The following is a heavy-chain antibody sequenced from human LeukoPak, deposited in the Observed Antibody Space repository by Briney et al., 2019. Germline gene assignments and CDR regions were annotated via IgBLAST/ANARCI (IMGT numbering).Heavy chain of an antibody. V-gene: IGHV4-59*11. J-gene: IGHJ5*02. CDR1: GGSISSHY. Sequence: PSDTLSLTCTVSGGSISSHYWSSIRQPPGKGLEWIGYIYYSGSTNYNPSLKSRVTISADTSKNQFSLKLSSVTAADTAVYYCARDRYDSSVDNWFDPWGQGTLVTVSS. D-gene: IGHD3-22*01. CDR3: ARDRYDSSVDNWFDP. CDR2: IYYSGST.